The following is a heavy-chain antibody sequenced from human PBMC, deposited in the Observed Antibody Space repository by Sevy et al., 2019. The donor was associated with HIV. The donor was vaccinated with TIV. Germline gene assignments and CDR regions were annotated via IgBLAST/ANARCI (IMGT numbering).Heavy chain of an antibody. D-gene: IGHD2-8*01. V-gene: IGHV4-34*01. CDR2: INHSGST. Sequence: SETLSLTCAVYGGSFSGYYWSWIRQPPGKGLEWIGEINHSGSTNYNPSLKSRVTISVDTSKNQFSLKLSSVTAADTAVYYCARGEMATFELYYYFDYWGQGTLVTVSS. CDR1: GGSFSGYY. J-gene: IGHJ4*02. CDR3: ARGEMATFELYYYFDY.